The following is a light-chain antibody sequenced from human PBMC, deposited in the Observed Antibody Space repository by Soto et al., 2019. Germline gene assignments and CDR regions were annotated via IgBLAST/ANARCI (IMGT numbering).Light chain of an antibody. V-gene: IGLV1-51*01. J-gene: IGLJ2*01. CDR3: GTWDSSLSVVV. CDR2: DNN. Sequence: QAVVTQPPSVSAAPGQKVTISCSGSSYNVENNYVSWYQQLPGTAPKLLIYDNNQRPSGIPDRFSGSKSGTSATLGITGLQTGDEADYYCGTWDSSLSVVVFGGGTQLTVL. CDR1: SYNVENNY.